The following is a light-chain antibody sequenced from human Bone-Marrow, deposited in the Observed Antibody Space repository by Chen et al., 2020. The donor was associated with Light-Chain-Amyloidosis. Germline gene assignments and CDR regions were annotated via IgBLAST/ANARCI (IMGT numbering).Light chain of an antibody. CDR2: RAT. CDR3: QSADSSGTYEVI. V-gene: IGLV3-25*03. J-gene: IGLJ2*01. CDR1: DLPTKY. Sequence: SYELIQPPSVSVSPGQTARITCSGDDLPTKYAYWYQQKPGQAPVLVIHRATERPSGISERFCGAGSGTRATVTMRGVQAEDEADYHCQSADSSGTYEVIFGGGTKLTVL.